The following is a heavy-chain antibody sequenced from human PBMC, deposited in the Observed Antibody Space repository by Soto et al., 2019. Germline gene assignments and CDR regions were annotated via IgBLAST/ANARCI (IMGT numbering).Heavy chain of an antibody. CDR3: ARGSNIVATIRL. CDR1: GGSISSGGYY. D-gene: IGHD5-12*01. Sequence: QVQLQESGPGLVKPSQTLSLTCTVSGGSISSGGYYWSWIRQHPGKGLEWIGYIYYSGSTYYNPSLKSRVTISVDTSKNQFSLKLSSVTAADTAVYCCARGSNIVATIRLWGQGTLVTVSS. V-gene: IGHV4-31*03. CDR2: IYYSGST. J-gene: IGHJ4*02.